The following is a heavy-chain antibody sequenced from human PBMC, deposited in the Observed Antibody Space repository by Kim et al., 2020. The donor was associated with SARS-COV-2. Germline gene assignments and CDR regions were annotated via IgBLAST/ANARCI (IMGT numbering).Heavy chain of an antibody. J-gene: IGHJ2*01. Sequence: ASVKVSCKASGYTFTSYAMNWVRQAPGQGLEWMGWINTNTGNPTYAQGFTGRFVFSLDTSVSTAYLQISSLKAEDTAVYYCARHFLGGYDILTGYYPDWYFDLWGRGTLVTVSS. CDR3: ARHFLGGYDILTGYYPDWYFDL. CDR2: INTNTGNP. D-gene: IGHD3-9*01. V-gene: IGHV7-4-1*02. CDR1: GYTFTSYA.